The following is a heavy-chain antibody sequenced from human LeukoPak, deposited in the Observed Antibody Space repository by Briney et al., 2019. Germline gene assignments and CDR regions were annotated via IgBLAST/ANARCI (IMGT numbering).Heavy chain of an antibody. CDR1: GGSISLSYYY. CDR3: VKSGGYGLIDY. D-gene: IGHD1-26*01. CDR2: VYYSGTT. Sequence: SETLSLTCSVSGGSISLSYYYWGWIRQPPGKALEWIGSVYYSGTTSYNPSLKSRVTISIDTSKNQFSLRLNSVTAADTAMYFCVKSGGYGLIDYWGQGTLVTVSS. V-gene: IGHV4-39*01. J-gene: IGHJ4*02.